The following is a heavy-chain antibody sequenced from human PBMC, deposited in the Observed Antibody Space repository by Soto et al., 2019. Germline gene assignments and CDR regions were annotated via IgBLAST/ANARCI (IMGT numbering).Heavy chain of an antibody. V-gene: IGHV3-23*01. J-gene: IGHJ4*02. CDR2: ISGSGGST. Sequence: WGSLRLSCAASGFPFSSYAMSWVRQAPGKGLEWVSAISGSGGSTYYADSVKGRFTISRDNSKNTLYLQMNSLRAEDTAVYYCAKGGLAVVADYWGQGTLVTLSS. D-gene: IGHD3-22*01. CDR1: GFPFSSYA. CDR3: AKGGLAVVADY.